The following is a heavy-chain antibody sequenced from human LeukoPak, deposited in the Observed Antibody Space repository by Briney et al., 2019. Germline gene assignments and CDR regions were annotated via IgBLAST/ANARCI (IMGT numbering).Heavy chain of an antibody. Sequence: PGGSLRLSCAASGFTFSSYAMSWVRQAPGKGLEWVSAISGSGGSTHYADSVKGRFTISRDSSKNTMYLQMSTLRAEDTAVYYCAKGSSSSWYTPYYFDYWGQGTLVTVSS. D-gene: IGHD6-13*01. J-gene: IGHJ4*02. CDR3: AKGSSSSWYTPYYFDY. CDR1: GFTFSSYA. CDR2: ISGSGGST. V-gene: IGHV3-23*01.